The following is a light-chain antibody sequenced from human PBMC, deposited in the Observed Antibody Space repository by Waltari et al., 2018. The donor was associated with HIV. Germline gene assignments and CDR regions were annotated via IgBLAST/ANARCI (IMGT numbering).Light chain of an antibody. CDR1: SSNIGKNA. Sequence: QSVLTQPPSVSAAPRQRVSISCSGGSSNIGKNAVSWYQQVPGKPPRLLISYDDLLAPGVSGRFSGSKSGTSASLAISGLQSEDEGHYYCSAWDDSLDGRVFGGGTKVTVL. CDR2: YDD. V-gene: IGLV1-36*01. CDR3: SAWDDSLDGRV. J-gene: IGLJ3*02.